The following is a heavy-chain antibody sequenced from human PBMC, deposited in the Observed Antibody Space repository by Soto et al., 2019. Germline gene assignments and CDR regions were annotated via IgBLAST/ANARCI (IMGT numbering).Heavy chain of an antibody. J-gene: IGHJ4*02. D-gene: IGHD6-6*01. V-gene: IGHV3-30*18. CDR1: GFTFSSYG. CDR2: ISYDGSNK. CDR3: AKVAYSSSSPPLFDY. Sequence: PGGSLRLSCAASGFTFSSYGMHWVRQAPGKGLEWVAVISYDGSNKYYADSVKGRFTISRENSKNTLYLQMNSLRAEDTAVYYCAKVAYSSSSPPLFDYWGQGTLVTVS.